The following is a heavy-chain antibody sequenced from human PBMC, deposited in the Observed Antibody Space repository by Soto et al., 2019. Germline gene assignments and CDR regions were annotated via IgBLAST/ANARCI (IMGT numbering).Heavy chain of an antibody. Sequence: ASVKVSCKASGYTFTSYDINWVRQATGQGLEWMGWMNPNSGNTGYAQKFQGRVTISADKSISTAYLQWSSLKASDTAMYYCARHTIAVAGRAYYYYYGVDVWGQGTTVTVSS. V-gene: IGHV1-8*01. CDR2: MNPNSGNT. CDR1: GYTFTSYD. CDR3: ARHTIAVAGRAYYYYYGVDV. J-gene: IGHJ6*02. D-gene: IGHD6-19*01.